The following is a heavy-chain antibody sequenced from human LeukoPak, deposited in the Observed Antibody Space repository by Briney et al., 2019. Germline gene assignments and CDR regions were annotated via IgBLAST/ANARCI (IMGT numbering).Heavy chain of an antibody. J-gene: IGHJ4*02. V-gene: IGHV4-38-2*02. Sequence: SETLSLTCTVSGYSISSGYYWGWIRQPPGQGLEWIGSIYHSGSTYYNPSLKSRVTISVDSSKNQFSLKLSSVTAADTAVYYCAGGPLQRGDYWGQGTLVTVFS. CDR3: AGGPLQRGDY. CDR1: GYSISSGYY. CDR2: IYHSGST. D-gene: IGHD2-2*01.